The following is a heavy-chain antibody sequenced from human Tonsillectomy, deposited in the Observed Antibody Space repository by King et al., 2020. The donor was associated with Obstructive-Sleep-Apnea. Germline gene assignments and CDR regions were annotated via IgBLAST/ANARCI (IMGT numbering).Heavy chain of an antibody. CDR2: IRYDGSNK. D-gene: IGHD1-20*01. J-gene: IGHJ4*02. V-gene: IGHV3-30*02. Sequence: QLVQSGGGVVQPGGSLRLSCAASGFTFRNYGMHWVRQAPGKGLEWVARIRYDGSNKDYVDSVKGRFTLYRDNSKNTLYLQMNGLRTEDTAVYYCAALSITGTTGDYWGQGTLVTVSS. CDR3: AALSITGTTGDY. CDR1: GFTFRNYG.